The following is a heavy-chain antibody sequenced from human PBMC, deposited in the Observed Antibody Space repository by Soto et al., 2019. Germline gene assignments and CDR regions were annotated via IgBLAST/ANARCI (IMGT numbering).Heavy chain of an antibody. J-gene: IGHJ6*02. CDR2: IYSSGST. Sequence: SETLSLTCTVSGGSIGGSNYFWGWIRQSPGTGLEWLGTIYSSGSTYYNPSLKSRITMSLDTSKNQLSLKLSSATAADTAVYYCARSMYSTSAQLYYGMDVWGQGTTVTVSS. CDR1: GGSIGGSNYF. D-gene: IGHD6-6*01. CDR3: ARSMYSTSAQLYYGMDV. V-gene: IGHV4-39*01.